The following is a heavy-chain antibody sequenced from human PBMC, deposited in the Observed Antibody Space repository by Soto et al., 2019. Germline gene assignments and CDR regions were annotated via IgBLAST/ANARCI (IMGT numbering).Heavy chain of an antibody. D-gene: IGHD2-2*01. CDR1: GFTFSSYG. CDR3: AKGGYCSSTSCYHAFDI. J-gene: IGHJ3*02. Sequence: QVPLVESGGGVVQPGRSLRLSCAASGFTFSSYGMHWVRQAPGKGLEWVAVISYDGSNKYYADSVKGRFTISRDNSKNTLYLQMNSLRAEDTAVYYCAKGGYCSSTSCYHAFDIWGQGTMVTVSS. CDR2: ISYDGSNK. V-gene: IGHV3-30*18.